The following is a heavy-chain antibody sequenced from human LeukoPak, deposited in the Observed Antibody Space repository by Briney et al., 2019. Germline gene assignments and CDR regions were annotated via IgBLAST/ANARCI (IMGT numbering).Heavy chain of an antibody. CDR1: GYTFTSYD. V-gene: IGHV1-8*01. CDR2: MNPNSGNT. Sequence: GASVKVSCKASGYTFTSYDINWVRQATGQGLEWMGWMNPNSGNTGYAQKFQGRVTTTRNTSISTAYMELSSLRSEDTAVYYCASQYYDFWSGYYTDYYYYYGMDVWGQGTTVTVSS. J-gene: IGHJ6*02. CDR3: ASQYYDFWSGYYTDYYYYYGMDV. D-gene: IGHD3-3*01.